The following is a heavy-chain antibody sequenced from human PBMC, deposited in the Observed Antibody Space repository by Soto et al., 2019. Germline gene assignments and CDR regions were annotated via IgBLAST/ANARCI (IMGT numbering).Heavy chain of an antibody. V-gene: IGHV1-18*04. J-gene: IGHJ6*02. CDR3: AKDLDSYGYYAIDV. D-gene: IGHD5-18*01. CDR1: GYTFTTYG. CDR2: ISAYNGNT. Sequence: QVHLVQSGAEVKKPGASVKVSCKTSGYTFTTYGISWVRQAPGQGHEWMGWISAYNGNTNYAQKHQGKDTVTTNTSTSKAKKELRRLRTNDTAVYYCAKDLDSYGYYAIDVWGQGTTVTVSS.